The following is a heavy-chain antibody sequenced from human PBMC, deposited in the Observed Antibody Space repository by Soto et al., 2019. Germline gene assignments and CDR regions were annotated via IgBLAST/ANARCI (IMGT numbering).Heavy chain of an antibody. CDR3: ARERRGSYGYYYGMDV. CDR2: IIPIFGTA. J-gene: IGHJ6*02. CDR1: GGTFSSYA. D-gene: IGHD5-18*01. V-gene: IGHV1-69*13. Sequence: ASVKVSCKASGGTFSSYAISWVRQAPGQGLEWMGGIIPIFGTANYAQKFQGRVAITADESTSTAYMELSSLRSEDTAVYYCARERRGSYGYYYGMDVWGQGTTVTVSS.